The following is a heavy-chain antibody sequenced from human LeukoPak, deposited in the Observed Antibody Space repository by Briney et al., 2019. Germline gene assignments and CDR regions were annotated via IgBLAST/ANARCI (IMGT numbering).Heavy chain of an antibody. Sequence: SETLSLTCTVSGGSISSYYWSWIRQPPGKGLEWIGYIYYSGSTNYNPSLKSRVTMSVDTSKNQFSLKLSSVTAADTAVYYCAREAPRSYYYDSSSYYSDYWGQGTLVTVSS. J-gene: IGHJ4*02. CDR1: GGSISSYY. V-gene: IGHV4-59*12. D-gene: IGHD3-22*01. CDR3: AREAPRSYYYDSSSYYSDY. CDR2: IYYSGST.